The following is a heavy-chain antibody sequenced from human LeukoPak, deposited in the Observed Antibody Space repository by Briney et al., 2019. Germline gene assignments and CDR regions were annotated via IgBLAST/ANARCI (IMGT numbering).Heavy chain of an antibody. J-gene: IGHJ5*02. D-gene: IGHD2-15*01. CDR3: AREDIVVVVAASYNWFDP. V-gene: IGHV3-21*01. CDR2: ISSSSSYI. Sequence: GGSLRLSCAASGFTFSGYSMNWVRQAPGKGLEWVSSISSSSSYIYYADSVKGRFTISRDNAKNSLYLQMNGLRAEDTAVYYCAREDIVVVVAASYNWFDPWGQGTLVTVSS. CDR1: GFTFSGYS.